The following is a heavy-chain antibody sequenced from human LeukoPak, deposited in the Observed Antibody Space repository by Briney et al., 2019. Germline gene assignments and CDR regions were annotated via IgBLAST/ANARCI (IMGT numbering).Heavy chain of an antibody. CDR1: GGSISSSKW. V-gene: IGHV4-4*02. Sequence: SETLSLTCAVSGGSISSSKWWGWVRQPPGKGLEWIGEVYHSGSTNYNPSLKSRVTISLDKSKNQFSLKLSSVTAADTAVYSCARGGDYGDYAIGYWGQGTLVTVSS. CDR3: ARGGDYGDYAIGY. CDR2: VYHSGST. D-gene: IGHD4-17*01. J-gene: IGHJ4*02.